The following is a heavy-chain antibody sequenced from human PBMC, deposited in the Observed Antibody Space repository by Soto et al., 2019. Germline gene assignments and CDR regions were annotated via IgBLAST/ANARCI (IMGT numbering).Heavy chain of an antibody. J-gene: IGHJ6*03. D-gene: IGHD2-8*02. V-gene: IGHV1-18*01. CDR3: TLVDKDVTPTQQDF. CDR1: GYHTVIYG. Sequence: PVEVSSKASGYHTVIYGIAWVRQAHGQGLEWMGRTSPYSGNTHYASKVKGGLTVTTDTSMSTATLHLGTLTSHDTAAIYLTLVDKDVTPTQQDFWGKGTTVTGS. CDR2: TSPYSGNT.